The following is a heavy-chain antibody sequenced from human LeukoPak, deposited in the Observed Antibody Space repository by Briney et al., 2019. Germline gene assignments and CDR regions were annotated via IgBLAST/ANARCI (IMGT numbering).Heavy chain of an antibody. CDR3: AKSFSPYSSGSPVDS. Sequence: GGSLRLSCAASGFTFNTYGLHWVRQAPGKGLEWVALISFDGSNKYYADSVKGRFTISRDNSENMLYLQMNSLRAEDTALYYCAKSFSPYSSGSPVDSWGQGTLVTVSS. D-gene: IGHD6-19*01. CDR1: GFTFNTYG. CDR2: ISFDGSNK. V-gene: IGHV3-30*18. J-gene: IGHJ4*02.